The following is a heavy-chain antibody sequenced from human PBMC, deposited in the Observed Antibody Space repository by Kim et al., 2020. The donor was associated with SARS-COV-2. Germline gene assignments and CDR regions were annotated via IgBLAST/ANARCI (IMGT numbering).Heavy chain of an antibody. J-gene: IGHJ6*02. CDR2: IYYSGST. Sequence: SETLSLTCTVSGGSISSGGYYWSWIRQHPGKGLEWIGYIYYSGSTYYNPSLKSRVTISVDTSKNQFSLKLSSVTAADTAVYYCARGSLFTMVRGVIMYGWGIEDVWGQGTTVTVSS. CDR1: GGSISSGGYY. D-gene: IGHD3-10*01. CDR3: ARGSLFTMVRGVIMYGWGIEDV. V-gene: IGHV4-31*03.